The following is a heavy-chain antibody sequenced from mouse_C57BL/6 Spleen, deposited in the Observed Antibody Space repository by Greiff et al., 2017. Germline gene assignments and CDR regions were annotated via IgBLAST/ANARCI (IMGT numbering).Heavy chain of an antibody. D-gene: IGHD2-1*01. CDR2: IYPGGGDT. Sequence: VQLQQSGPELVKPGASVKISCKASGYAFSSSWMNWVKQRPGKGLEWIGRIYPGGGDTNYNGKFKGKATLTADKSSSTAYMQLSSLTSEDSAVYFCARDGGNYVWYFEGWGTGTTVTVAS. V-gene: IGHV1-82*01. CDR1: GYAFSSSW. J-gene: IGHJ1*03. CDR3: ARDGGNYVWYFEG.